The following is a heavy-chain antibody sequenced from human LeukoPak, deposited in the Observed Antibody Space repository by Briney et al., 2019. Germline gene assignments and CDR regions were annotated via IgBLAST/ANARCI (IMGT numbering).Heavy chain of an antibody. V-gene: IGHV3-48*02. CDR3: ARDKGNDYGTYDN. CDR1: GFPFSTCS. CDR2: SSSSGRAI. D-gene: IGHD4-17*01. J-gene: IGHJ4*02. Sequence: GGSLRLSCAASGFPFSTCSMHWVRQTPGKGLEWVSYSSSSGRAIYYADSVRGRFTMSRDNAKNSLFLQMDSLRDEDTAVYYCARDKGNDYGTYDNWGQGTLVTVSS.